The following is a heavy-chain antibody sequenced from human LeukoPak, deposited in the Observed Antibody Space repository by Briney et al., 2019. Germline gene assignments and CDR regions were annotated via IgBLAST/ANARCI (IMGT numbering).Heavy chain of an antibody. V-gene: IGHV3-15*07. J-gene: IGHJ5*02. D-gene: IGHD3-22*01. CDR1: GFTFSNAW. Sequence: PGGSLRLSCAASGFTFSNAWMNWVRQAPGKGLEWVGRIKSKTDGGTTDYAAPVKGRFTISRDDSKNTLYPQMNSLKTEDTAVYYCTTEYYYDSSGYNNHWGQGTLVTVSS. CDR3: TTEYYYDSSGYNNH. CDR2: IKSKTDGGTT.